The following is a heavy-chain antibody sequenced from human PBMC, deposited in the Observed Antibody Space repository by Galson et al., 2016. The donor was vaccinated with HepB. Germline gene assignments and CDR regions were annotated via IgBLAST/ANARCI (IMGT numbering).Heavy chain of an antibody. D-gene: IGHD3-22*01. CDR3: ARGLREDGSGNQFGTYYCDY. V-gene: IGHV1-2*02. J-gene: IGHJ4*02. Sequence: SVKVSCKASGYTFNGYYMHWVRQAPGQGLEWMGWFNPNNGATNYAQNFQGRVTMTSDTSISTAYMELTRLKSDDTAVYYCARGLREDGSGNQFGTYYCDYWGQGTLVTVSS. CDR2: FNPNNGAT. CDR1: GYTFNGYY.